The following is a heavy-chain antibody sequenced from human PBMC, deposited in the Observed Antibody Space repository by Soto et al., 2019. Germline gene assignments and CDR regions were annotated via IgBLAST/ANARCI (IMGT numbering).Heavy chain of an antibody. CDR1: GFSFSSYW. CDR3: ARGFGPRLGVDV. Sequence: GGSLRLSCAASGFSFSSYWMSWVRQAPGKGLEWVANIKQDGSEKYYVDSVKGRFTISRDNAKNSLYLQMNSPRAEDTAVYYWARGFGPRLGVDVWGQGTLVTVSS. CDR2: IKQDGSEK. V-gene: IGHV3-7*03. D-gene: IGHD3-10*01. J-gene: IGHJ4*02.